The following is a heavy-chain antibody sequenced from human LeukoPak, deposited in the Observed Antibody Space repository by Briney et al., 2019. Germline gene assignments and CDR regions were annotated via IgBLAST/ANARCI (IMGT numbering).Heavy chain of an antibody. D-gene: IGHD3-22*01. CDR2: IKSKTDGGTT. CDR3: TIDGDYYDSSTNFDY. CDR1: GFTFSNAW. Sequence: PGGSLRLSCAASGFTFSNAWMNWVRQAPGKGLEWVGRIKSKTDGGTTDYAAPVKGRFTISRDDSKNTLYLQMNSLKTEDTAVYYCTIDGDYYDSSTNFDYWGQGTLVTVSS. J-gene: IGHJ4*02. V-gene: IGHV3-15*07.